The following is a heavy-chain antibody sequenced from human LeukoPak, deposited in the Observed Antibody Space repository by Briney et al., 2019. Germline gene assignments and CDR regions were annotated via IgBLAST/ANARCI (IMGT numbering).Heavy chain of an antibody. Sequence: PGGSLRLSCAASGFTFSRYWMTWVRQAPGKGLEWVANIKEDGSENSYVESVKGRFTISRDNAKNSLYLQLNSLRAEDTAVYYCARDLGHNWFDPWGQGTLVTVSS. CDR2: IKEDGSEN. V-gene: IGHV3-7*01. CDR1: GFTFSRYW. J-gene: IGHJ5*02. CDR3: ARDLGHNWFDP.